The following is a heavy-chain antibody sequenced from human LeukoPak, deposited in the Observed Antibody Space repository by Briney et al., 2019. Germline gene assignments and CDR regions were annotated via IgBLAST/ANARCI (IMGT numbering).Heavy chain of an antibody. CDR3: ARPAGDSSYYFDY. D-gene: IGHD4-17*01. V-gene: IGHV4-39*01. J-gene: IGHJ4*02. CDR1: GGSIRSSSYY. Sequence: PSETLSLTCTVSGGSIRSSSYYWGWIRQPPGKGLEWIGSIYYSGSTYYNPSLKSRVTISVDTSKNQFSLKLSSVTAADTAVYYCARPAGDSSYYFDYWGQGTLVTVSS. CDR2: IYYSGST.